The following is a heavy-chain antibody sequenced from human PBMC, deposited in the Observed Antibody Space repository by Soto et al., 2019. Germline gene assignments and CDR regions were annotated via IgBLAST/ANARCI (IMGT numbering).Heavy chain of an antibody. CDR1: GGSISSGGYY. D-gene: IGHD2-21*02. Sequence: SETLSLTCTVSGGSISSGGYYWSCIRQPPGKGLEWIGYIYYSGSTYYNPSLKSRVTISVDTSKNQFSLKLSSVTAADTAVYYCARATAIRYYFDYWGQGTLVTVSS. CDR3: ARATAIRYYFDY. CDR2: IYYSGST. V-gene: IGHV4-30-4*01. J-gene: IGHJ4*02.